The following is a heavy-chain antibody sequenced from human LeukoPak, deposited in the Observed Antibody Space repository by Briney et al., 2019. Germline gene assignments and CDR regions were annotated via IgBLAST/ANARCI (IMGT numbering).Heavy chain of an antibody. D-gene: IGHD6-6*01. J-gene: IGHJ4*02. CDR1: GFKFSSYA. CDR2: ISGSGGST. Sequence: PGGSLRLSCAASGFKFSSYAMSWVRQDPGKGLEWVSAISGSGGSTYYADSVKGRFTISRDNSKNTLYLQMNSLRAEDTAVYYCAKGDSSIAARLYFDYWGQGTLVTVSS. V-gene: IGHV3-23*01. CDR3: AKGDSSIAARLYFDY.